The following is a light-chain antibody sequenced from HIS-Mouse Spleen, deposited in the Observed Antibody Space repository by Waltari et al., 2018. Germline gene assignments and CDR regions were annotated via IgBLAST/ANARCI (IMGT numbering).Light chain of an antibody. CDR3: MIWHSSAWV. Sequence: QAVLTQPSSLSASPGASASLTCTLRSATNVGTHRIYRYQQKPGSPPQYLLRYKSDADKQQGSGVPSRFSGSKDASANAGILLISGLQSEDEADYYCMIWHSSAWVFGGGTKLTVL. CDR2: YKSDADK. CDR1: SATNVGTHR. J-gene: IGLJ3*02. V-gene: IGLV5-45*03.